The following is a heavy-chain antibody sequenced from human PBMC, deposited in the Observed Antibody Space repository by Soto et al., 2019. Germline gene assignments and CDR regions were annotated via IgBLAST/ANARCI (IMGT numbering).Heavy chain of an antibody. J-gene: IGHJ5*02. V-gene: IGHV3-73*01. CDR1: GFTFSGSA. Sequence: GGSLRLSCATSGFTFSGSAMHWVRQASGKGLEWVGRIRSKANSYATAYAASVKGRFTISRDDSKNTAYLQMNSLKTEDTAVYYCTSPLGYCSGGSCYNWFDPWGQGTLVTVSS. CDR3: TSPLGYCSGGSCYNWFDP. D-gene: IGHD2-15*01. CDR2: IRSKANSYAT.